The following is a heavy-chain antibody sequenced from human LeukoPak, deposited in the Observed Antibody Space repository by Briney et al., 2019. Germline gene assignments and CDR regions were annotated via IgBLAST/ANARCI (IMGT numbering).Heavy chain of an antibody. J-gene: IGHJ4*02. CDR2: IYPVDSDP. Sequence: TGGALKISWKGSGYRFKSYWIAWVRQMPGKGLEGMGMIYPVDSDPTYSPSFQGQLTISPDKSISTPYLQWSSLKASDTAMYYCARPRYCSSTSCYPTFDYWGQGTLVTVSS. D-gene: IGHD2-2*01. CDR3: ARPRYCSSTSCYPTFDY. CDR1: GYRFKSYW. V-gene: IGHV5-51*01.